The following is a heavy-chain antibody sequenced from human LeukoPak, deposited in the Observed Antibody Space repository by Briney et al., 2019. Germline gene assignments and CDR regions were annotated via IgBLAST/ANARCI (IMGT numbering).Heavy chain of an antibody. J-gene: IGHJ4*02. V-gene: IGHV3-15*01. D-gene: IGHD2/OR15-2a*01. Sequence: GGSLGLSCAASGFSFMNAWMIWVRQAPGKGLEWVGRIKSNADGGTPDYAAPARGRFTISRDDSKNTLYLQMNSLKTEDTAVYYCTTFYHEYSPYWGRGTLVTVSS. CDR3: TTFYHEYSPY. CDR1: GFSFMNAW. CDR2: IKSNADGGTP.